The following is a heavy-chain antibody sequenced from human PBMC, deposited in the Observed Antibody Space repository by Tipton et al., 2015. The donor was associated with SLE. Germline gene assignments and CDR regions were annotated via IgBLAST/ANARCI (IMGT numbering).Heavy chain of an antibody. D-gene: IGHD3-3*01. CDR2: IYTSGST. V-gene: IGHV4-61*02. J-gene: IGHJ6*04. Sequence: TLSLTCTVSGYSISSGYYWTWIRQPPGKGLEWIGRIYTSGSTNYNPSRKSRVTISVDTSKNQFSLKLSSVTAADTAVYYCARLQFIFGGMDVWGEGTTVTVSS. CDR3: ARLQFIFGGMDV. CDR1: GYSISSGYY.